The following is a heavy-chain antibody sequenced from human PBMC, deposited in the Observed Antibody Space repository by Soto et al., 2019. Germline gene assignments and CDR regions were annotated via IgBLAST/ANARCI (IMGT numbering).Heavy chain of an antibody. J-gene: IGHJ4*02. CDR1: GFTFSDYY. V-gene: IGHV3-11*01. Sequence: GSLRLSCAAAGFTFSDYYMSWIRQAPGKGLEWVSYISSSSSTIYYADSVKGRFTISRDNAKNSLYLQMNSLRAEDTAVYYCATDVPSYYFDYWGQGTLVTVSS. CDR3: ATDVPSYYFDY. CDR2: ISSSSSTI. D-gene: IGHD1-26*01.